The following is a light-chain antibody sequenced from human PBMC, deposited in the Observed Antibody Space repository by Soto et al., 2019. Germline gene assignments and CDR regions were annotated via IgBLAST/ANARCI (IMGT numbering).Light chain of an antibody. V-gene: IGKV3-20*01. CDR2: AAS. J-gene: IGKJ2*01. CDR3: QMYGSSPPRYT. CDR1: QSVSSNY. Sequence: EIVLTQSPGTLYLSPGERATLSCRASQSVSSNYLAWYQQKRGQATRLLIYAASARATGIPDRFSGSGSGTDFNLNISRLEPEDFAVYFCQMYGSSPPRYTFGQGTKLEIK.